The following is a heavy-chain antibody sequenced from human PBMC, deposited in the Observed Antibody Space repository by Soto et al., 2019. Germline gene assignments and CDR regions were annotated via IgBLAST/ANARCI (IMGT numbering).Heavy chain of an antibody. CDR3: ATSYGSGSRAFDY. J-gene: IGHJ4*02. Sequence: QVQLVQSGAEVKKPGSSVKVSCKASGGTFNFYTINWVRQAPGQRLEWMGRIIPMVDMSNYAQRFQGRVTTTVDRSTTTAYMVLSSLRSDDTAVYYCATSYGSGSRAFDYWGQGTLVTVSS. CDR1: GGTFNFYT. V-gene: IGHV1-69*02. D-gene: IGHD3-10*01. CDR2: IIPMVDMS.